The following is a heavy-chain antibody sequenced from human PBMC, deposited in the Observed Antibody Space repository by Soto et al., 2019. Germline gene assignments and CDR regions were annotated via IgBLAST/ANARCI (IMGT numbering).Heavy chain of an antibody. CDR3: GGYHFDY. V-gene: IGHV3-9*01. CDR2: ISWNSGSI. CDR1: GFTFDDYA. J-gene: IGHJ4*02. Sequence: LRLSCAASGFTFDDYAMHWVRQAPGKGLEWVSGISWNSGSIGYADSVKGRFTISRDNAKNSLYLQMNSLRAEDTALYYRGGYHFDYWGQGTLVTVSS. D-gene: IGHD5-12*01.